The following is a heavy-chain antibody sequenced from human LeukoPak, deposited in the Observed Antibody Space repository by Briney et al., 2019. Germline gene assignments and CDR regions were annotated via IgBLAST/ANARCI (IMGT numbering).Heavy chain of an antibody. CDR1: GFSFSSYA. D-gene: IGHD3-10*01. J-gene: IGHJ6*02. Sequence: GRSLRLSCAASGFSFSSYAMSWVRQAPGKGLEWVSAIIASGGSTFFADSVKGRFTISRDNSKNTLYLQMSSLRAEDTAVYYCAGSKTTLVRGVIYFYYAMDVWGQGTTVTVSS. V-gene: IGHV3-23*01. CDR2: IIASGGST. CDR3: AGSKTTLVRGVIYFYYAMDV.